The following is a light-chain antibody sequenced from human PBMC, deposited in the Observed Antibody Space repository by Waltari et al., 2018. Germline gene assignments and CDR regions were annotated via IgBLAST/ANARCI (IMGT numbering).Light chain of an antibody. J-gene: IGLJ2*01. CDR3: SSQASDNVVL. V-gene: IGLV2-14*03. Sequence: QSALTQPASVSGSPGQSITISCTGTSSDVGGYNSVSWYQDHPGQAPKVIIYYVSDRPSGISERFSGSKSGHAASLTISGLQAEDEADYYCSSQASDNVVLFGGGTKLTVL. CDR2: YVS. CDR1: SSDVGGYNS.